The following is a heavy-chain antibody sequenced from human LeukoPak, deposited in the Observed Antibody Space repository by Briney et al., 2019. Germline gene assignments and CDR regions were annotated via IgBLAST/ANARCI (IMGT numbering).Heavy chain of an antibody. V-gene: IGHV4-39*01. CDR1: GDSVGRSDSY. CDR3: ARRRYYDGSGYLE. Sequence: NPSETMSLTCSVSGDSVGRSDSYWDWIRQPPGKGLEWIGTIYYSGRTYYSPSLKSRVTMSVDPSNNQFSLNLRSVTAADTAVYYCARRRYYDGSGYLEWGQGTLLSVSS. D-gene: IGHD3-22*01. CDR2: IYYSGRT. J-gene: IGHJ1*01.